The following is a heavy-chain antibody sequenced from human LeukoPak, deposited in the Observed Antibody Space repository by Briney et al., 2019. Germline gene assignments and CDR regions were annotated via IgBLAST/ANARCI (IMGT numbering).Heavy chain of an antibody. D-gene: IGHD2-2*01. CDR3: ARSLSTAGIDY. CDR2: VFHSGST. J-gene: IGHJ4*02. Sequence: SETLSLTCAVYGRSFSGYYWSWIRQPPGKGLEWIGSVFHSGSTYYNPSLKSRVTISVDTSKNQFSPNLRSVTAADTAMYFCARSLSTAGIDYWGQGTLVTVSS. V-gene: IGHV4-34*12. CDR1: GRSFSGYY.